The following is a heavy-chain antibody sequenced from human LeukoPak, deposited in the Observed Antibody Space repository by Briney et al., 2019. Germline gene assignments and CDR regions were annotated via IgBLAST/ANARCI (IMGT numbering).Heavy chain of an antibody. Sequence: SETLSLTCAVSGIAVSGYYWSWIRQPPGKGPEWIGKISHSGSTNYNPSLKSRVTISVDTSTNQFSLNLSSVTAADTAVYYCARSANAFDIWGQGTMVTVSS. CDR1: GIAVSGYY. V-gene: IGHV4-34*01. CDR3: ARSANAFDI. J-gene: IGHJ3*02. CDR2: ISHSGST.